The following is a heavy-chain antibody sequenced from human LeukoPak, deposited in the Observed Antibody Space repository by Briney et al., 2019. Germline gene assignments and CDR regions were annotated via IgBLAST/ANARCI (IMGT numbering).Heavy chain of an antibody. D-gene: IGHD1-26*01. CDR1: GFTFSSYW. Sequence: GGFLILSCAASGFTFSSYWMHWVRQVPGKGLVWVSRINSDGSSTSYADSVKGRFTISRDNAKNTLYLQMNSLRAEDTAVYYCRMGAYYFDYWGQGTLVTVSS. CDR2: INSDGSST. CDR3: RMGAYYFDY. J-gene: IGHJ4*02. V-gene: IGHV3-74*01.